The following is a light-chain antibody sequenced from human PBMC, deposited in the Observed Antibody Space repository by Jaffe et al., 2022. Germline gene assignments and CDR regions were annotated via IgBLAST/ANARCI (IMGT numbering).Light chain of an antibody. V-gene: IGLV2-23*02. Sequence: QSALTQPASVSGSPGQSITISCTGTSSDVGGYNLVSWYQQYPGKAPKLMIYGVNKRPSGLSNRFSGSKSGNTASLTISGLQAEDEADYYCCSHAGGDTYVFGTGTKVTVL. CDR2: GVN. CDR3: CSHAGGDTYV. CDR1: SSDVGGYNL. J-gene: IGLJ1*01.